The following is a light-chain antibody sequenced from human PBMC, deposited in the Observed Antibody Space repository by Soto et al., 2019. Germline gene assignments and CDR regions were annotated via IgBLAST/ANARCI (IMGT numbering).Light chain of an antibody. CDR1: QGISGW. V-gene: IGKV1-12*01. J-gene: IGKJ4*01. CDR3: QQDNSFPPN. Sequence: DIKITQAPSSVSGDVAPSATITSRSSQGISGWLAWYQQKPGKAPKLLSYAASSLQSGVPSRFSGSGSGTDFTLTISSLQPEDFATCYCQQDNSFPPNFGGGTKV. CDR2: AAS.